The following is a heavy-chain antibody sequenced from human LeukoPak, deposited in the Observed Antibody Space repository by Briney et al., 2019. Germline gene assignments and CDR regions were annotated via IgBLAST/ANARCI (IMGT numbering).Heavy chain of an antibody. V-gene: IGHV4-59*01. CDR1: GGSISSYY. CDR2: IYYSGST. Sequence: SETLSLTCTVSGGSISSYYWSWIRQPPGKGLEWIGYIYYSGSTNYNPSLKSRVTISVDTSKNPFSLKLSSVTAADTAVYYCARGTGPPLGYCSGGSCYGYYFDYWGQGTLVTVSS. CDR3: ARGTGPPLGYCSGGSCYGYYFDY. D-gene: IGHD2-15*01. J-gene: IGHJ4*02.